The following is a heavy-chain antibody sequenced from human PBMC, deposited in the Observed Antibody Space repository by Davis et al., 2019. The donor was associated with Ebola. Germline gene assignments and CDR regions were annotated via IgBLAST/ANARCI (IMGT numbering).Heavy chain of an antibody. D-gene: IGHD2-15*01. V-gene: IGHV3-48*02. CDR3: ARAKMSLYCSGGSCYSGWFDP. Sequence: GESLKISCAASGFTFSSYSMNWVRQAPGKGLEWVSYISSSSSTIYYADSVKGRFTISRDNAKNSLYLQMNSLRDEDTAVYYCARAKMSLYCSGGSCYSGWFDPWGQGTLVTVSS. J-gene: IGHJ5*02. CDR1: GFTFSSYS. CDR2: ISSSSSTI.